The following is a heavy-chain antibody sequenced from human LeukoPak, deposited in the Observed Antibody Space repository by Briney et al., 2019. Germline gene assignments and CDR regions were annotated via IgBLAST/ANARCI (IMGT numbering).Heavy chain of an antibody. CDR3: AREVNYYDILTGYSSHDAFDI. Sequence: SETLSLTCTVSGGSISSYYWSWIRQPAGKGLEWIGRIYTSGSTNYNPSLKSRVTMSVDTSKNQFSLKLSSVTAAATAVYYCAREVNYYDILTGYSSHDAFDIWGQGTMVTVSS. D-gene: IGHD3-9*01. CDR2: IYTSGST. J-gene: IGHJ3*02. V-gene: IGHV4-4*07. CDR1: GGSISSYY.